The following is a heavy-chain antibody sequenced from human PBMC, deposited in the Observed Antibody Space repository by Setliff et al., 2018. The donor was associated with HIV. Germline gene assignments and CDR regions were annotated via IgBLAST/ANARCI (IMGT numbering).Heavy chain of an antibody. D-gene: IGHD3-10*01. V-gene: IGHV3-72*01. CDR1: GFTFSDHY. Sequence: GGSLRLSCAASGFTFSDHYMDWVRQAPGKGLEWVGRSRNKANSYTTEYAASVKVRFTISRDASKNSLYLQMNSLKTEDTAVYYCASDVPEAGSGELDYWGQGTLVTVSS. CDR3: ASDVPEAGSGELDY. J-gene: IGHJ4*02. CDR2: SRNKANSYTT.